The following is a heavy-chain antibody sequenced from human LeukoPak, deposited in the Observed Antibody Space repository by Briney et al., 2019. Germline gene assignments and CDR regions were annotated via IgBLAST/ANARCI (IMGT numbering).Heavy chain of an antibody. J-gene: IGHJ4*02. Sequence: GGSLRLSCVASGFTFSNYWMSWVRQAPGKGLEWVANIKQDGSEKYYVDSVKGRFTISRDNAKNSLYLQMNSLRAEDTAVYYCAREVTPYYWGQGTLVTVSS. CDR3: AREVTPYY. CDR2: IKQDGSEK. CDR1: GFTFSNYW. D-gene: IGHD2-21*02. V-gene: IGHV3-7*01.